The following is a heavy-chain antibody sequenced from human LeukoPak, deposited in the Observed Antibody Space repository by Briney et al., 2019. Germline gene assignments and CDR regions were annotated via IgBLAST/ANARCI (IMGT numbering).Heavy chain of an antibody. CDR1: GGSISSYY. D-gene: IGHD2-15*01. Sequence: SETLSLTCTVSGGSISSYYWSWIRQPAGKGLEWIGRIYTSGSTNYNPSLKSRVTISVDTSKNQFSLKLSSVTAADTAVYYCARDNGCSGGSCYRWFDPWGQGTLVTVS. CDR2: IYTSGST. V-gene: IGHV4-4*07. J-gene: IGHJ5*02. CDR3: ARDNGCSGGSCYRWFDP.